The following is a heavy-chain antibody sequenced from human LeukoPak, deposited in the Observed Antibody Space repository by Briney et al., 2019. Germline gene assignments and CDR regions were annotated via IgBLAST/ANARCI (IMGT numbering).Heavy chain of an antibody. J-gene: IGHJ6*02. CDR3: ARVPVYYGMDV. V-gene: IGHV4-59*01. Sequence: PSETLSLTCTVSGASISNFYWSWIRQPPGKGLEFIGYVYYTGSTNCTPSLESRVTISLDTSKNEFSLKMSSVTAADTAVYYCARVPVYYGMDVWGQGTTVTVSS. CDR1: GASISNFY. CDR2: VYYTGST.